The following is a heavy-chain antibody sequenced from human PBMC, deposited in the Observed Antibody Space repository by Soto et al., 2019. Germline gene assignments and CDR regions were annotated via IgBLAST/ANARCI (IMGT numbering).Heavy chain of an antibody. V-gene: IGHV1-18*01. J-gene: IGHJ6*03. CDR2: ISAYNGNT. D-gene: IGHD3-9*01. Sequence: ASVKVSCKASGYTFTSYGISWVRQAPGQGLEWMGWISAYNGNTNYAQKLQGRVTMTTDTSTSTAYMELRSLRSDDTAVYYCALGAQYYDILTMKYYYYYMDVWGKGTTVTVSS. CDR3: ALGAQYYDILTMKYYYYYMDV. CDR1: GYTFTSYG.